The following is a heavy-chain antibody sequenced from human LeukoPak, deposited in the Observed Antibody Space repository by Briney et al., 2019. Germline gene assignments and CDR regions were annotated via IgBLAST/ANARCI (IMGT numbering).Heavy chain of an antibody. CDR1: GFTVSENY. Sequence: GGSLRLSCAASGFTVSENYMSWIRQAPGKGLEWVSLIYTGGTTYYADSVQDRFTISRDTSKNIVYLQMNSLSAEDTAVYYCAGADASTWHGAKYWAQGTLVTVSS. J-gene: IGHJ4*02. CDR3: AGADASTWHGAKY. D-gene: IGHD6-13*01. CDR2: IYTGGTT. V-gene: IGHV3-66*01.